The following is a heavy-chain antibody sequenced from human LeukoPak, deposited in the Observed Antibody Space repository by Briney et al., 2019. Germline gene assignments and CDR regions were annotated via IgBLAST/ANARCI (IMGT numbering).Heavy chain of an antibody. CDR3: AKAPRGTGVFKTSNWYFDL. CDR2: ISYHGSNK. CDR1: GFTFSSYG. V-gene: IGHV3-30*18. D-gene: IGHD3/OR15-3a*01. J-gene: IGHJ2*01. Sequence: PGGSLRLSCAASGFTFSSYGMYWVRQAPGKGLEWVAVISYHGSNKYYADSVKGRFTISRDNSKNTLYLQMNSLRAEDTAVYYCAKAPRGTGVFKTSNWYFDLWGRGTLVTVSS.